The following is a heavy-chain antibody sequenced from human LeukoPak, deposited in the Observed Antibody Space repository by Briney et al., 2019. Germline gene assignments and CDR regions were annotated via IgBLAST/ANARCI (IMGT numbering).Heavy chain of an antibody. CDR3: ARVVGDYVRFHPYYFDY. J-gene: IGHJ4*02. CDR2: ISISGAST. V-gene: IGHV3-23*01. D-gene: IGHD4-17*01. Sequence: PGGSLRLSCAASGFTFSSYGMNWVRQAPGKGLEWVSDISISGASTNYADSVKGRFNISRDNSKNTLYLQMNSLRAEDTAVYYCARVVGDYVRFHPYYFDYWGQGTLVTVSS. CDR1: GFTFSSYG.